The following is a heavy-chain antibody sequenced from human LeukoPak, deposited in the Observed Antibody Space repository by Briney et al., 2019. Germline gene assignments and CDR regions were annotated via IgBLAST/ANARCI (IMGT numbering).Heavy chain of an antibody. CDR1: GFTFRRYA. J-gene: IGHJ6*03. D-gene: IGHD4-17*01. CDR3: AKYCGDYAYYYYMDV. CDR2: ICGSGGST. Sequence: GGSLRLSCAPSGFTFRRYAMSGVRQAPGGGVECVSDICGSGGSTYYADSVKDRFTISRDNSKTTLYLQMNSLRAEDTAVYYCAKYCGDYAYYYYMDVWGKGTTVTVSS. V-gene: IGHV3-23*01.